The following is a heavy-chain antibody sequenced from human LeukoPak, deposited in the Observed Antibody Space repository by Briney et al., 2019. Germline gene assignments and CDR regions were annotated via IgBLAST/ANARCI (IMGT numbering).Heavy chain of an antibody. CDR2: ISYDGSNK. Sequence: GGSLRLSCAASGFTFSSYAMHWVRQAPGKGLEWVAVISYDGSNKYYADSVKGRFTISRDNSKNTLYLQMSSLRAEDTAVYYCAKDLVLIVVVTGGWFDPWGQGTLVTVSS. CDR1: GFTFSSYA. CDR3: AKDLVLIVVVTGGWFDP. D-gene: IGHD2-21*02. V-gene: IGHV3-30-3*01. J-gene: IGHJ5*02.